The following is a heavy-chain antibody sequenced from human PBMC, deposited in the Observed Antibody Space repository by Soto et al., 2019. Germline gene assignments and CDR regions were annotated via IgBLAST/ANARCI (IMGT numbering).Heavy chain of an antibody. J-gene: IGHJ3*02. CDR1: RGSISSGDYC. Sequence: SETLSLTCTVSRGSISSGDYCWSWIRQPPGKGLEWIGYIYYSGSTYYNPSLKSRVTISVDTSKNQFSLKLNSVTAADTAVYYCARVSIFGVVHDDAFDIWGQGTMVTVSS. D-gene: IGHD3-3*01. CDR3: ARVSIFGVVHDDAFDI. V-gene: IGHV4-30-4*01. CDR2: IYYSGST.